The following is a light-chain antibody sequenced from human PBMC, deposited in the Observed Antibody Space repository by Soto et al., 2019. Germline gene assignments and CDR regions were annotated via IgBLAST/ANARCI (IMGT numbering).Light chain of an antibody. CDR3: QEYGTSTGT. V-gene: IGKV3-20*01. CDR2: GAS. J-gene: IGKJ1*01. Sequence: EIVLTQSPGTLSLSPGERATLSCRASQSVMNNYLAWYQQRPGQAPRLLIYGASNRALGTPDRFSGSGSGTDFCLIISRLEPEEFAMYYCQEYGTSTGTSGQGTKVEI. CDR1: QSVMNNY.